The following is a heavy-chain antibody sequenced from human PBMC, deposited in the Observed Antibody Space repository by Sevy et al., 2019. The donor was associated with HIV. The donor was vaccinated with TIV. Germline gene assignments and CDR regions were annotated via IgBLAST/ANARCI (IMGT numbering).Heavy chain of an antibody. D-gene: IGHD2-21*02. CDR3: ARQSSFVTAPDN. J-gene: IGHJ4*02. CDR2: IYYSGST. CDR1: GGSINSGRYY. V-gene: IGHV4-39*01. Sequence: SETLSLTCTVSGGSINSGRYYWDWIRQPPGKGLGWIGTIYYSGSTHYNPSLKSRVAISVDASRNQFSLKVSSLTAADTAVYFCARQSSFVTAPDNWGQGTLVTVSS.